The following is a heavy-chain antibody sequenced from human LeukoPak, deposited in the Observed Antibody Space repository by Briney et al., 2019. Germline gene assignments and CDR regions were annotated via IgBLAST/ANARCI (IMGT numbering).Heavy chain of an antibody. D-gene: IGHD6-13*01. CDR1: GFTFSSYA. CDR3: ARDISSSFAY. J-gene: IGHJ4*02. Sequence: TGGSLRLSCAASGFTFSSYAMHWVRQAPGKGLEWVAVISYDGSNKYYADSVKGRFTISRDNSKNTLYLQMNSLRAEDTAVYYCARDISSSFAYWGQGTLVTVSS. V-gene: IGHV3-30-3*01. CDR2: ISYDGSNK.